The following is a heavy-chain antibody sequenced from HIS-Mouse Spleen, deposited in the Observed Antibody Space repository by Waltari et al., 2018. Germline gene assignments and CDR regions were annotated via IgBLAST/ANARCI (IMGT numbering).Heavy chain of an antibody. V-gene: IGHV1-69*01. CDR3: ARDVGYCTNGVCYNHYGMDV. CDR1: GGTFSSYA. J-gene: IGHJ6*02. CDR2: IIPIFGTA. Sequence: QVQLVQSGAEVKKPGSSVKVSCKASGGTFSSYAISWVRQAPGQGPEWMGGIIPIFGTANYAQKFQGRVTITADESTSTAYMELSSLRSEDTAVYYCARDVGYCTNGVCYNHYGMDVWGQGTTVTVSS. D-gene: IGHD2-8*01.